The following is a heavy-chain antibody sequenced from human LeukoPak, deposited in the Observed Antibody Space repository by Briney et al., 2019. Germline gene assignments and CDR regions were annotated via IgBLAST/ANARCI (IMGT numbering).Heavy chain of an antibody. J-gene: IGHJ6*02. CDR3: AKGHYASGSYRYGLDV. D-gene: IGHD3-10*01. CDR1: GFTFSSYA. Sequence: GGSLRLSCEASGFTFSSYAMSWVRQAPGKGLEWGSAISGSGGSTYYADSVKGRFTISRDNSKNTLSLQMNSLRAEDTAIYYCAKGHYASGSYRYGLDVWGQGTTVTVSS. CDR2: ISGSGGST. V-gene: IGHV3-23*01.